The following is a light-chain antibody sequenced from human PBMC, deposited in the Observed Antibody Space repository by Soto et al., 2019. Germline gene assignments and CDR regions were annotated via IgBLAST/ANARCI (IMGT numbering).Light chain of an antibody. Sequence: DIQMTQSPSPLSASVGDRVTITCRASQTISSWLAWYQQRPGKAPKLLIYDVSSLESGVPSGFSGSGSGTEFTLTISSLQPDDFATYYCQQYNTFSTFRQGTKVDIK. CDR1: QTISSW. J-gene: IGKJ1*01. CDR3: QQYNTFST. CDR2: DVS. V-gene: IGKV1-5*01.